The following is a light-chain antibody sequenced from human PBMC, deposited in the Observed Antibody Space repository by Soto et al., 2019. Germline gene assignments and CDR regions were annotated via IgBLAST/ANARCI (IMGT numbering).Light chain of an antibody. Sequence: QSALTQPRSVSGSPGQSVTISCTGTSSDVGTYNYVSWYQQHPGKAPKLIIYDVTKWPSGVPDRFSGSKSGNTASLTISGLQAEDEADYYCCSYAGSDTHVFGTGTKLTVL. CDR2: DVT. J-gene: IGLJ1*01. CDR3: CSYAGSDTHV. V-gene: IGLV2-11*01. CDR1: SSDVGTYNY.